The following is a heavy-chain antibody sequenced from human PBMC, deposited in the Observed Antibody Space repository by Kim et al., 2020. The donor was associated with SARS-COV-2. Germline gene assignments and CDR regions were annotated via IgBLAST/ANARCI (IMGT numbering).Heavy chain of an antibody. Sequence: GGSLRLSCAASGFTFSSYEMNWVRQAPGKGLEWVSYISSSGSTIYYADSVKGRFTISRDNAKNSLYLQMNSLRAEDTAVYYCASGRAAAAGIGHFYYYYGMDVWGQGTTVTVSS. CDR1: GFTFSSYE. V-gene: IGHV3-48*03. D-gene: IGHD6-13*01. J-gene: IGHJ6*02. CDR3: ASGRAAAAGIGHFYYYYGMDV. CDR2: ISSSGSTI.